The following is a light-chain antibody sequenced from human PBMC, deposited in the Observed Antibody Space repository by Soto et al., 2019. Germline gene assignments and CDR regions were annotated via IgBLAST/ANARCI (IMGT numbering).Light chain of an antibody. CDR3: QRYGSSPLT. CDR1: QSVRRNY. J-gene: IGKJ4*01. CDR2: DAS. Sequence: EIVLTQSPDTLPLSPGERATLSCRASQSVRRNYLAWYQQKPGQAPRFLIYDASSRATGIPDRFSGSGSGTDFTRTISRLEPEDFAVYYCQRYGSSPLTFGGGTKVEIK. V-gene: IGKV3-20*01.